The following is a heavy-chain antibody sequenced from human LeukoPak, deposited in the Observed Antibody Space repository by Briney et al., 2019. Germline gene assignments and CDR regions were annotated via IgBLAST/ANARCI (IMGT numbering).Heavy chain of an antibody. CDR3: ASHYYDSSGYPRPYYYMDV. CDR2: IIPIFGTA. CDR1: GGTFSSYA. Sequence: SVKVSCKASGGTFSSYAISWVRQAPGQGLEWMGGIIPIFGTANYAQKFQGRVTITADESTSTAYMELSSLRSEDTAVYYCASHYYDSSGYPRPYYYMDVWGKGTTATISS. D-gene: IGHD3-22*01. V-gene: IGHV1-69*13. J-gene: IGHJ6*03.